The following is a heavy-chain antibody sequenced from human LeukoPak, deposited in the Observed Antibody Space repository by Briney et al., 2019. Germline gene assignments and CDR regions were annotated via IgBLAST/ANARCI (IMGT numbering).Heavy chain of an antibody. CDR3: ARGQGATMPQVGKNWFDP. D-gene: IGHD2-2*01. J-gene: IGHJ5*02. V-gene: IGHV4-34*01. CDR2: VNESGGT. CDR1: IDSFSNYH. Sequence: PSETLSLTCAVYIDSFSNYHWNWIRQTPAKGMEWIGEVNESGGTNISPSLRSRVILSVDTSKNQFSLKLISVTVADTAIYYCARGQGATMPQVGKNWFDPWGQGTRVTVSS.